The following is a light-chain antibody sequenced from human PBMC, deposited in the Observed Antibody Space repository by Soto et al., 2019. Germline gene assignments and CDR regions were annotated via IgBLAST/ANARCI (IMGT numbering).Light chain of an antibody. CDR1: QTISNR. CDR2: DAS. J-gene: IGKJ1*01. CDR3: QQYYSYWT. V-gene: IGKV1-5*01. Sequence: IQMSQSPSTLSASVGDRVNITCRASQTISNRLAWYQQKPGKAPKLLIYDASSLEGGVPSRFSGSGSGTEFTPTLSSLQPDDFATYYCQQYYSYWTYGQGTKVDIK.